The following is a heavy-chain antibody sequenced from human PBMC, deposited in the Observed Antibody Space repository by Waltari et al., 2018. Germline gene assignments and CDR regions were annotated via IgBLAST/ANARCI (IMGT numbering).Heavy chain of an antibody. CDR2: VDPEDGET. CDR1: GYTFTDYY. V-gene: IGHV1-69-2*01. J-gene: IGHJ5*02. D-gene: IGHD3-3*01. Sequence: EVQLVHSGAEVKKPGATVKISCKASGYTFTDYYMHWVQQAPGKGLEWMGRVDPEDGETIYAEKFQGRVTITADTSTDTAYMELTSLRSEDTAVYYCATSPLRFLEWVNWFDPWGQGTLVTVSS. CDR3: ATSPLRFLEWVNWFDP.